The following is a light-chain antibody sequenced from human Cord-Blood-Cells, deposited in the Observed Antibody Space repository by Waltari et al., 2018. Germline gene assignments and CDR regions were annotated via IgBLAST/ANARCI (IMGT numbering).Light chain of an antibody. CDR1: QSVSSY. V-gene: IGKV3-11*01. J-gene: IGKJ1*01. Sequence: IVLTQSPVTLSLSPGERATLSCRASQSVSSYLAWYQQKPGQAPRLLIYDASNRATGIPARFSGSGSGTDFTLTISSLEPEDFAVYYCQQRSNWPRTFGQGTKVEIK. CDR3: QQRSNWPRT. CDR2: DAS.